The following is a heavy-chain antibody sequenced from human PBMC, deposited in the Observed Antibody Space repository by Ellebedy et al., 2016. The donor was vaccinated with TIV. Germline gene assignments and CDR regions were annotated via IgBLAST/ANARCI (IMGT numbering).Heavy chain of an antibody. V-gene: IGHV3-23*01. CDR3: AKARTSGDGYWVFDS. J-gene: IGHJ4*02. D-gene: IGHD2-21*02. Sequence: GESLKISCAASGFTXSPYAXAWVRXAPGKGLEWVSGIVGSGAEKYADSVKGRFTISRDNSKRTVDLQMRSVRAEDTAVYFCAKARTSGDGYWVFDSWGQGTMVSVSS. CDR1: GFTXSPYA. CDR2: IVGSGA.